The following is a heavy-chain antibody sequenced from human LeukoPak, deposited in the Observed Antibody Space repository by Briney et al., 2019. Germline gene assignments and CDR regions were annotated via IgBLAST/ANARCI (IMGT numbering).Heavy chain of an antibody. J-gene: IGHJ4*02. CDR2: ISGSGGST. V-gene: IGHV3-23*01. CDR3: AKDRKRDGYNFVY. Sequence: QTGGSLRLSCAASGFTFSSYGMSWVRQAPGKGLEWVSAISGSGGSTYYADSVKGRFTISRDNSKNTLYLQMNSLRAEDTAVYYCAKDRKRDGYNFVYWGQGTLVTVSS. D-gene: IGHD5-24*01. CDR1: GFTFSSYG.